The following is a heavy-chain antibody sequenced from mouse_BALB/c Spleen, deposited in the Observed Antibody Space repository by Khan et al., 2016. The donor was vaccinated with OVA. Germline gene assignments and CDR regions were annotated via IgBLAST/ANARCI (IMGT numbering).Heavy chain of an antibody. J-gene: IGHJ3*01. CDR1: GYTFTDFT. CDR2: ISTYYGDV. CDR3: TRGGGGKRFAY. Sequence: VQLQQSGAELVRPGVSVKISCKGSGYTFTDFTMHWVKQSHAKSLEWIGVISTYYGDVTYNQKFKGKATMTVDKSSSTAYRELARLTSEDSAISYSTRGGGGKRFAYWGQGTLVTVSA. V-gene: IGHV1S137*01.